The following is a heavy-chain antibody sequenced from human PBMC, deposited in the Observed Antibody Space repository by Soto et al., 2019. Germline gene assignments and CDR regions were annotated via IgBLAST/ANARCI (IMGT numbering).Heavy chain of an antibody. V-gene: IGHV3-74*01. J-gene: IGHJ6*02. Sequence: PGRSLRLSCAASGFTFSSYWMHWVRQAPGKGLVWVSRINSDGSSTSYADSVKGRFTISRDNAKNTLYLQMNSLRAEDTAVYYCARDRGYDFWRGYSYYYYGMDVWGQGSTVTVSS. D-gene: IGHD3-3*01. CDR2: INSDGSST. CDR1: GFTFSSYW. CDR3: ARDRGYDFWRGYSYYYYGMDV.